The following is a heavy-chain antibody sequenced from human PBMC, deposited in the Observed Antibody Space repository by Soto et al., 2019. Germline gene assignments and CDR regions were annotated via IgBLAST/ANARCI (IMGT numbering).Heavy chain of an antibody. V-gene: IGHV4-34*02. J-gene: IGHJ6*02. CDR1: GGSFDEYF. Sequence: VALQQWGAGLLKPSQTLSLTCGVSGGSFDEYFWTWIRLTPGQGLEWIGEVHHSGTSYYNPSLKSRLAVSVDTSKSQVSLTLTSVTAADTGVYYCARRKDSSRYFYGMDVWGQGTTVVVS. D-gene: IGHD6-13*01. CDR3: ARRKDSSRYFYGMDV. CDR2: VHHSGTS.